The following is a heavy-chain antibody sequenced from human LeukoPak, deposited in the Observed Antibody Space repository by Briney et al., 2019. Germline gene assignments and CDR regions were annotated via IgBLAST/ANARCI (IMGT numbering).Heavy chain of an antibody. J-gene: IGHJ6*03. CDR1: GYTFSSYA. V-gene: IGHV3-30*04. CDR3: ARATRTGHYYYMDV. Sequence: SCKASGYTFSSYAMHWVRQAPGKGLEWVAVISYDGSNKYYAGSVKGRFTISRDNSKNTLYLQMNSLRAEDTAVYYCARATRTGHYYYMDVWGKGTTVTVSS. CDR2: ISYDGSNK.